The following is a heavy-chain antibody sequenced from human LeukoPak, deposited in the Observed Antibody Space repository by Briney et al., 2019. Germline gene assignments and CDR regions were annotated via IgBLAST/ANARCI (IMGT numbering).Heavy chain of an antibody. Sequence: GGSLRLSCAASGFTFSSYSMNWVRQAPGKGLEWVSSISSSSSYIYYADSVKGRFTISRDNAKNSLYLQMNSLRAEDTAVYYCASVYGCSYGHSPDYWGQGTLVTVSS. CDR1: GFTFSSYS. CDR2: ISSSSSYI. J-gene: IGHJ4*02. CDR3: ASVYGCSYGHSPDY. V-gene: IGHV3-21*01. D-gene: IGHD5-18*01.